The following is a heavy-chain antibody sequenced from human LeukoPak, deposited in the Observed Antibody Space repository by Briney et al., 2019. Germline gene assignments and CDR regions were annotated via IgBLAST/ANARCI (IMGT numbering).Heavy chain of an antibody. CDR1: GYTFTSYG. D-gene: IGHD3-3*01. V-gene: IGHV1-18*01. Sequence: ASVKVSCKASGYTFTSYGISWVRQAPGQGLEWMGWISAYNGNTNYAQKLQGRVTMTTDTSTSTAYMELRSLRSDDTAVYYCARDIYVLRFLEWLPSFPDYWGQGTLVTVSS. CDR3: ARDIYVLRFLEWLPSFPDY. CDR2: ISAYNGNT. J-gene: IGHJ4*02.